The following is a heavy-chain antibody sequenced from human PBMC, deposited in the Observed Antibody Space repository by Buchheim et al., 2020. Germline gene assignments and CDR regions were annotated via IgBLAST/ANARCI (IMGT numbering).Heavy chain of an antibody. CDR3: ARGLYDSSGYYYY. Sequence: QVQLVESGGGVVQPGRSLRLSCAASGFTFSSYAMHWVRQAPGKGLEWVAVISYDGSNKYYADSVKGRFTISRDNSKNTLYLQMNSLRAEDTAVYYCARGLYDSSGYYYYWGQGTL. CDR1: GFTFSSYA. D-gene: IGHD3-22*01. J-gene: IGHJ4*02. CDR2: ISYDGSNK. V-gene: IGHV3-30-3*01.